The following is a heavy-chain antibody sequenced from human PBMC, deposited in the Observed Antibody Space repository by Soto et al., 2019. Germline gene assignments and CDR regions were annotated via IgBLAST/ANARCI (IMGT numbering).Heavy chain of an antibody. D-gene: IGHD6-13*01. V-gene: IGHV1-69*13. CDR2: IIPIFGTA. Sequence: SVKGSCKASGGTFSSYAISWVRQAPGQGLEWMGGIIPIFGTANYAQKFQGRVTITADESTSTAYMELSSLRSEDTAVYYCARDTVRQQLVHYYGMDVWGQGTTVTVSS. CDR1: GGTFSSYA. J-gene: IGHJ6*02. CDR3: ARDTVRQQLVHYYGMDV.